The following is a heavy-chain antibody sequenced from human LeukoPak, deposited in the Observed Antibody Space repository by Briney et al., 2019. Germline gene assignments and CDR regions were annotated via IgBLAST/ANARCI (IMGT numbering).Heavy chain of an antibody. CDR2: ISYRGGGT. J-gene: IGHJ4*02. CDR3: AKDSGPGSFYPTGDEY. CDR1: GFTFNNYA. Sequence: GGSLRLSCAASGFTFNNYAMTWVRQAPAKGLKWVSSISYRGGGTHYEDSVKGRFTIYRDISKHSLYLKMQSQRAEDTAVYYCAKDSGPGSFYPTGDEYWGQGSLVTVSS. D-gene: IGHD3-10*01. V-gene: IGHV3-23*01.